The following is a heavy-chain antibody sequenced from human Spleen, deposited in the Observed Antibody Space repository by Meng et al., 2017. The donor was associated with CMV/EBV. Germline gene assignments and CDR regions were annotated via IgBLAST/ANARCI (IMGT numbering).Heavy chain of an antibody. CDR1: AYTFTGYY. Sequence: ASVKVSCKASAYTFTGYYMHWVRQAPGQGLEWMGWINPNSGVTNYAQKFQGRVTMTRDTSISTAYMELSSLRSDDTAVYYCARRGDYKTGLDVWGQGTTVTVS. J-gene: IGHJ6*02. D-gene: IGHD4-11*01. CDR2: INPNSGVT. V-gene: IGHV1-2*02. CDR3: ARRGDYKTGLDV.